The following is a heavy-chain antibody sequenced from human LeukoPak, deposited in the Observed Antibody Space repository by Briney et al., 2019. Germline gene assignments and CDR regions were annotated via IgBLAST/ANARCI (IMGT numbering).Heavy chain of an antibody. J-gene: IGHJ4*02. Sequence: PGGSLRLSCAASGFAFSNYDMLWVRQATGKGLEWVSAINTAADTYYPDSVKGRFTISRENAKSSLYLQMNSLRVGDTAVYYCAKPARGSGIQFGFDSWGQGTLVTVSS. CDR1: GFAFSNYD. CDR3: AKPARGSGIQFGFDS. D-gene: IGHD3-10*01. V-gene: IGHV3-13*04. CDR2: INTAADT.